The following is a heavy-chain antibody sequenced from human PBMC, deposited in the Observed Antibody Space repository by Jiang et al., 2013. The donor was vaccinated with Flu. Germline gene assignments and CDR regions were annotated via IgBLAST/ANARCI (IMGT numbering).Heavy chain of an antibody. Sequence: VQPGRSLRLSCAASGFRFGDFAMHWVRQAPGKGLEWVTVISFDGDTKYYADSVRGRFTISRDNSKNTVYLQMNSLRPEDSAVYYCAKDMTVYCGGDCQLFDYWGQGTLVTVSS. CDR3: AKDMTVYCGGDCQLFDY. D-gene: IGHD2-21*01. J-gene: IGHJ4*02. CDR1: GFRFGDFA. CDR2: ISFDGDTK. V-gene: IGHV3-30*18.